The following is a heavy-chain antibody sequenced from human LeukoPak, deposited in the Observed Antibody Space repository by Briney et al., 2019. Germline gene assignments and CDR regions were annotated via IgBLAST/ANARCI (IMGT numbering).Heavy chain of an antibody. J-gene: IGHJ4*02. CDR1: GFIFNTYG. V-gene: IGHV3-23*01. CDR3: ARGIYWSLDS. D-gene: IGHD1-1*01. CDR2: FSGDDGQK. Sequence: GGSLRLSCAVSGFIFNTYGMNWVRQTPGQGLELVSTFSGDDGQKFYAHPVKGRFTISRDSSRHTVSLQINGLRVEDTAVYYCARGIYWSLDSWGQGTLVTVPS.